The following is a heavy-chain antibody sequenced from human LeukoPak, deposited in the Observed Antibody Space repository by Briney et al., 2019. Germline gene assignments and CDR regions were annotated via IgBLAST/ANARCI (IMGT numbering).Heavy chain of an antibody. CDR3: ARANFLYCSSSACLFDY. Sequence: ASVKVSCKASGYTFTDYYMHWVRQAPGQGFEWMGWINPNDGDTNYARKFQGRVTMTRDTSISTAHMEVSRLRSDDTAVYYCARANFLYCSSSACLFDYWGQGTLVTVSS. CDR2: INPNDGDT. CDR1: GYTFTDYY. D-gene: IGHD2-2*01. J-gene: IGHJ4*02. V-gene: IGHV1-2*02.